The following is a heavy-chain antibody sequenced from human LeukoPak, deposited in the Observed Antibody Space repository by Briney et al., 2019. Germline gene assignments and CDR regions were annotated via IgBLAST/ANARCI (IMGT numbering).Heavy chain of an antibody. J-gene: IGHJ1*01. CDR3: ARDKIVGPSDLQH. Sequence: GGSLRLSCAASGFTFSSYWMSWVRQAPGKGLEWVANIKQDGSEKYYVDSVKGRFTISRDNAKNSLYLQMSSLRAEDTAVYYCARDKIVGPSDLQHWGQGTLVTVSS. CDR2: IKQDGSEK. D-gene: IGHD1-26*01. V-gene: IGHV3-7*01. CDR1: GFTFSSYW.